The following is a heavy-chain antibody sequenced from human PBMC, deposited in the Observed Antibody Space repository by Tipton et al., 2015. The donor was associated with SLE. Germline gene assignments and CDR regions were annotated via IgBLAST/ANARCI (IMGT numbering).Heavy chain of an antibody. Sequence: SLRLSCAASGFTFSGSAMHWVRQASGKGLEWVGRIRSKANSYATAYAASVKGRFTISRDDSKSTAYLQMNSLKTEDTAVYYCTRPLQSSSWYFNWFDPWGQGTLVTVSS. CDR2: IRSKANSYAT. D-gene: IGHD6-13*01. CDR1: GFTFSGSA. CDR3: TRPLQSSSWYFNWFDP. V-gene: IGHV3-73*01. J-gene: IGHJ5*02.